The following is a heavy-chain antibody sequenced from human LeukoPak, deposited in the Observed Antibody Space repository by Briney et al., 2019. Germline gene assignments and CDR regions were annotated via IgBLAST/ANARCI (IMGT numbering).Heavy chain of an antibody. J-gene: IGHJ4*02. D-gene: IGHD2/OR15-2a*01. CDR1: GFTFDDYG. CDR2: ISSSSSSI. Sequence: PGGSLRLSCTASGFTFDDYGMSWVRHAPGKGLEWVSYISSSSSSIYYADSVKGRFTISRDNAKNSLYLQMNSLRDEDTAVYYCAREKYSASWGQGTLVTVSS. V-gene: IGHV3-48*02. CDR3: AREKYSAS.